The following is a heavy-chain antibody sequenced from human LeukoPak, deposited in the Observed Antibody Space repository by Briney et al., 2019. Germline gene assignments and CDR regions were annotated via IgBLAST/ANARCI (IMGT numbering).Heavy chain of an antibody. D-gene: IGHD5-24*01. Sequence: ASVKVSCKASGYTFNNYAMNWVRQAPGQGLEWMGRINPNSGGTNYAQKFQGRVTMTRDTSISTAYMELSRLRSDDTAVYYCARKMAGGWFDYWGQGTLVTVSS. CDR3: ARKMAGGWFDY. CDR1: GYTFNNYA. V-gene: IGHV1-2*06. CDR2: INPNSGGT. J-gene: IGHJ4*02.